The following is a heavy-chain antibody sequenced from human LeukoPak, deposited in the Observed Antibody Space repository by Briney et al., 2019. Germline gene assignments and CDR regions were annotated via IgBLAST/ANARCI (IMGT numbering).Heavy chain of an antibody. J-gene: IGHJ4*02. Sequence: KAGGSLRLSCAASGFTFSSYSMNWVRQAPGKGLEWVSSISSSSSYIYYADSVKGRFTISRDNAKNSLYLQMNSLRAEDTAVYYCAKGDSSAYSPMDYWGQGTLVTVSS. CDR1: GFTFSSYS. CDR2: ISSSSSYI. V-gene: IGHV3-21*01. CDR3: AKGDSSAYSPMDY. D-gene: IGHD3-22*01.